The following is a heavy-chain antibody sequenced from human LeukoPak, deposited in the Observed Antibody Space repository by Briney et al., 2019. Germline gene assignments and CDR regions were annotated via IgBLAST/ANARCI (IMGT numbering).Heavy chain of an antibody. J-gene: IGHJ5*02. Sequence: PSETLSLTCAAYGGSFSGYYWSWIRQPPGKGLEWIGEINHSGSTNYNPSLKSRVTISVDTSKNQFSLKLSSVTAADTAVYYCARGGSDFWSGYYTRSRSWFDPWGQGTLVTVSS. V-gene: IGHV4-34*01. D-gene: IGHD3-3*01. CDR3: ARGGSDFWSGYYTRSRSWFDP. CDR2: INHSGST. CDR1: GGSFSGYY.